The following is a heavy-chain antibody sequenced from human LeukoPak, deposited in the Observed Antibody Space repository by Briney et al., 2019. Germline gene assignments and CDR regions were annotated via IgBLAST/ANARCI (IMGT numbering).Heavy chain of an antibody. D-gene: IGHD3-3*01. CDR3: ARGLVRPDWSGYPRGYFDL. CDR1: SGSFSGYY. J-gene: IGHJ2*01. CDR2: INHSGST. Sequence: PSETLSLTCAVYSGSFSGYYWSWIRQSPGKGLEWIGEINHSGSTNYNPSLKSRVTIEIDTSKNQFSLKLSSVTAAGTAVYYCARGLVRPDWSGYPRGYFDLWGRGTLVTVSS. V-gene: IGHV4-34*01.